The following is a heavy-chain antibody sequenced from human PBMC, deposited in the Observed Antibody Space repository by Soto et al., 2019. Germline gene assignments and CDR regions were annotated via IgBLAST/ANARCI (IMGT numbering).Heavy chain of an antibody. Sequence: QVQLQESGPGLVKPSQTLSLTCTVSGGSISSDNYFWSWIRQHPGKGLEGIGYIYYSGSAYYNPSLKSRVTISVDTSKNQFSLRLNSVTAADTAMYYCAREVGSATTSDAFEIWGQGTMVTVSS. D-gene: IGHD1-26*01. V-gene: IGHV4-31*03. J-gene: IGHJ3*02. CDR3: AREVGSATTSDAFEI. CDR1: GGSISSDNYF. CDR2: IYYSGSA.